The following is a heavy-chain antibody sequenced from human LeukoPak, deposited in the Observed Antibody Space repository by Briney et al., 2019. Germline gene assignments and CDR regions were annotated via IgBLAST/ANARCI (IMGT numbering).Heavy chain of an antibody. CDR3: AKVNGYCSGGSCYSSGSYYYYGMGV. V-gene: IGHV3-23*01. D-gene: IGHD2-15*01. J-gene: IGHJ6*04. Sequence: GGSLRLSCAASGFTFSSYAMSWVRQAPGKGLEWVSAISGSGGSTYYADSVKGRFTISRDNSKNTLYLQMNSLRAEDTALYYCAKVNGYCSGGSCYSSGSYYYYGMGVWGKGTTVTVSS. CDR1: GFTFSSYA. CDR2: ISGSGGST.